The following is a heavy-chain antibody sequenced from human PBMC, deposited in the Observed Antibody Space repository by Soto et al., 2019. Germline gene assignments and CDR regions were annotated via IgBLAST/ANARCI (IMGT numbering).Heavy chain of an antibody. D-gene: IGHD2-21*01. CDR3: AKSLVFVDHAYMDV. V-gene: IGHV1-69*02. Sequence: QVQLVQSGAAVKKPGSSVRVSCEVSVESLTSYIFTWVRQAPGQGREWMGRVIPIQGKADYALKIQDRVTITADKSTNTVYMELRSLRPEDTALYYCAKSLVFVDHAYMDVWGKGTTVTVSS. CDR1: VESLTSYI. J-gene: IGHJ6*03. CDR2: VIPIQGKA.